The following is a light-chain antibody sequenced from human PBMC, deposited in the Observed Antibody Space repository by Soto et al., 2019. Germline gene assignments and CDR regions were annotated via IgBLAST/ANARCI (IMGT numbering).Light chain of an antibody. CDR1: QSVLYSSNNKNY. V-gene: IGKV4-1*01. CDR2: WAS. Sequence: IVMTQSPDSLAVSLGERATINCKSSQSVLYSSNNKNYLAWYKQKPGQPPKLLIYWASTRESGVPDRFSGSGSGTDFTLTISSLQAEDGAVYYCQQYYSTPITFGQGTRMEIK. CDR3: QQYYSTPIT. J-gene: IGKJ5*01.